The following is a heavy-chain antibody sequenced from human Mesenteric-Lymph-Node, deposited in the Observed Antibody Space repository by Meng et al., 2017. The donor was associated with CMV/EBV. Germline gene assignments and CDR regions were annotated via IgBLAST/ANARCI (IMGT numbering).Heavy chain of an antibody. Sequence: GGSLRLSCAASGFTFSSYSMNWVRQAPGKGLEWVSSISSSSSYIYYADSVKGRFTISRDNAKNSLYLQMNSLRAEDTAVYYCASSVAATGDWFDPWGQGTLVTVSS. D-gene: IGHD6-19*01. CDR2: ISSSSSYI. V-gene: IGHV3-21*01. CDR1: GFTFSSYS. J-gene: IGHJ5*02. CDR3: ASSVAATGDWFDP.